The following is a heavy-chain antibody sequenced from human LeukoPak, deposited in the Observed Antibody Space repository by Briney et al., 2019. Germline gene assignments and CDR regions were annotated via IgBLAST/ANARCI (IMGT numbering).Heavy chain of an antibody. CDR2: IYYSGST. CDR3: ARAPVPGDYYDSSGYPPGYFDY. V-gene: IGHV4-31*03. Sequence: SQTLSLTCTVSGGSISSGGYYWSWIRQHPGKGLEWIGYIYYSGSTYHNPSLKSRVTISVDTSKNQFSLKLSSVTAADTAVYYCARAPVPGDYYDSSGYPPGYFDYWGQGTLVTVSS. D-gene: IGHD3-22*01. J-gene: IGHJ4*02. CDR1: GGSISSGGYY.